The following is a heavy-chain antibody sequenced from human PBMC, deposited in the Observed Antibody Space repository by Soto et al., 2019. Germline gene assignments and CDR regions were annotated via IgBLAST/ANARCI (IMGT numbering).Heavy chain of an antibody. CDR2: IIPILGIA. CDR3: XXXXXXXXXXXXXXXXXXFDX. J-gene: IGHJ5*02. CDR1: GGTFSSYT. Sequence: QVQLVQSGAEVKKPGSSVKVSCKASGGTFSSYTISWVRQAPGQGLEWMGRIIPILGIANYAQKFQGRVTITADKSTSTAYMELSSLRSEXTXXXXXXXXXXXXXXXXXXXXXXXFDXWGQGTLVTVSS. V-gene: IGHV1-69*02.